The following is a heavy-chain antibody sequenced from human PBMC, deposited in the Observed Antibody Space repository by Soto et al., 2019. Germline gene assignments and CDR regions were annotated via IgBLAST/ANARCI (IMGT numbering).Heavy chain of an antibody. CDR1: GFTFSSYG. Sequence: QVQLVESGGGVVQPGRSLRLSCAASGFTFSSYGMHRVRQAPGKGLEWVAVISYDGSNKYYADSVKGRFTISRDNSKHTLYHQMNSLRAEDTAVYYCANVGYDLDYYYGMDVWGQGTTVTVSS. CDR2: ISYDGSNK. D-gene: IGHD5-12*01. CDR3: ANVGYDLDYYYGMDV. V-gene: IGHV3-30*18. J-gene: IGHJ6*02.